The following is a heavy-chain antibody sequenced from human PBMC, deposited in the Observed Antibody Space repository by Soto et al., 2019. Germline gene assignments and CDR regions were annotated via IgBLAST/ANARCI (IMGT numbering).Heavy chain of an antibody. J-gene: IGHJ6*02. Sequence: QVQLQESGPGLVKPSETLSLTCTVSGGSVSSESHYWGWIRQTPGRGLEGFGYIYYTGSTNYNPSLKGRVTMSVDTSRDQVSRRLRSVTRADTAVYYCARDQYDFRSGSYYYAMEVWGQGTKVTVSS. D-gene: IGHD3-3*01. CDR3: ARDQYDFRSGSYYYAMEV. V-gene: IGHV4-61*01. CDR1: GGSVSSESHY. CDR2: IYYTGST.